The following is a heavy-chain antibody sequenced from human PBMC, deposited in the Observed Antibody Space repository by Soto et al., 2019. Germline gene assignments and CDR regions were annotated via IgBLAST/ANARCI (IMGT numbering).Heavy chain of an antibody. Sequence: GGSLRLSCAASGFTVSSNYMSWVRQAPGKGLEWVSVIYSGGSTYYADSAKGRFTISRDNSKNTLYLQMNSLRAEDTAVYYCATETGSYTSSYFDYWGQGTLVTVSS. D-gene: IGHD3-10*01. CDR2: IYSGGST. V-gene: IGHV3-53*01. CDR1: GFTVSSNY. J-gene: IGHJ4*02. CDR3: ATETGSYTSSYFDY.